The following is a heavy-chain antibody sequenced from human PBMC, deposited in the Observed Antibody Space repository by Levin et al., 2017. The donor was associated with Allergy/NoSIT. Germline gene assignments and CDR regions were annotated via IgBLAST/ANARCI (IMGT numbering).Heavy chain of an antibody. D-gene: IGHD6-19*01. CDR1: GFTFSSNA. CDR3: AKDLPASGWFFDY. V-gene: IGHV3-23*01. CDR2: INDRGSRT. J-gene: IGHJ4*02. Sequence: GESLKISCAASGFTFSSNAMNWVRQTPGKGLEWVSSINDRGSRTYYADSVKGRFTISRDNSKNTLYLQLNSLRAEDTAVYYCAKDLPASGWFFDYWGQGTLVTVSS.